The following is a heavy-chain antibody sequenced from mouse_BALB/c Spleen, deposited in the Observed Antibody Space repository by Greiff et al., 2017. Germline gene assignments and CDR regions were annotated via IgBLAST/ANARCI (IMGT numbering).Heavy chain of an antibody. CDR1: GYSITSDYA. CDR3: ARIDDGYYGYAMDY. Sequence: EVQRVESGPGLVKPSQSLSLTCTVTGYSITSDYAWNWIRQFPGNKLEWMGYISYSGSTSYNPSLKSRISITRDTSKNQFFLQLNSVTTEDTATYYCARIDDGYYGYAMDYWGQGTSVTVSS. CDR2: ISYSGST. V-gene: IGHV3-2*02. J-gene: IGHJ4*01. D-gene: IGHD2-3*01.